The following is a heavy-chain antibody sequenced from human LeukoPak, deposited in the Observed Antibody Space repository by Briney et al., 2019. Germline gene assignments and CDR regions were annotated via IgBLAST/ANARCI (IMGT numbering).Heavy chain of an antibody. D-gene: IGHD2-15*01. Sequence: SETLSLTCTVSGGSISSYYWTWIRQPPGKGLEWIGSIYYSGTTNYNPSLKSRVTISVDTSKNQFSLRLRSVTAADTAVYYCATCSGTTCYDWGQGTLVIVSS. CDR2: IYYSGTT. CDR3: ATCSGTTCYD. V-gene: IGHV4-59*01. CDR1: GGSISSYY. J-gene: IGHJ4*02.